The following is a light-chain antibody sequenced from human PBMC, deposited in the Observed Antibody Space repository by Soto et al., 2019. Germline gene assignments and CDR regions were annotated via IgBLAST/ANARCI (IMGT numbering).Light chain of an antibody. CDR2: DVT. J-gene: IGLJ1*01. CDR3: SSYTSYTTFV. V-gene: IGLV2-14*03. Sequence: QAVVTQPASVSGSPGQSITISCTGTSSDVGGYNYVSWYQQHPGKAPKLMISDVTNRPSGVSNRFSGSKSGNTASLTISGLQADDEADYYCSSYTSYTTFVFGTGTQLTVL. CDR1: SSDVGGYNY.